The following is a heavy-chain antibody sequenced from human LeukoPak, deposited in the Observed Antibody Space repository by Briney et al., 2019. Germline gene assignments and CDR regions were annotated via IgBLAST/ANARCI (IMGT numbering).Heavy chain of an antibody. V-gene: IGHV3-23*01. Sequence: GGTLRLSCAASGFTFSSYGMSWVRQAPGKGLEWVSAISGSGGSTYYADSVKGRFTISRDNSKNTLYLQMNSLRAEDTAVYYCANAAIVGATPGDYWGQGTLVTVSS. J-gene: IGHJ4*02. CDR2: ISGSGGST. CDR3: ANAAIVGATPGDY. CDR1: GFTFSSYG. D-gene: IGHD1-26*01.